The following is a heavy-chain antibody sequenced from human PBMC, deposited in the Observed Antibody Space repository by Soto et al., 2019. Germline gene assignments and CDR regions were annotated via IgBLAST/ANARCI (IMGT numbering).Heavy chain of an antibody. CDR2: IYPGDSDT. CDR3: ARFEGYCSSTSCLPMDV. V-gene: IGHV5-51*01. CDR1: GYSFTSYW. D-gene: IGHD2-2*01. Sequence: PGESLKISCKGSGYSFTSYWIGWVRQMPGKGLEWMGIIYPGDSDTRYSPSFQGQVTISADKSISTAYLQWSSLKASDTAMYYCARFEGYCSSTSCLPMDVWGKGTTVTVSS. J-gene: IGHJ6*04.